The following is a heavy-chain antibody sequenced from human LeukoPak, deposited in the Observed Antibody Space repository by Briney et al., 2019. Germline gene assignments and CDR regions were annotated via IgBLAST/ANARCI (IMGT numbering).Heavy chain of an antibody. Sequence: ASVKVSCKASGGTFSSYAISWVRQAPGQGLEWMGGIIPIFGTANYAQKFQGRVTITTDESTSTAYMELNSLRSEDTAVYYCARSQYSSSWYRHYYYYMDVWGKGTTVTVSS. J-gene: IGHJ6*03. D-gene: IGHD6-13*01. CDR1: GGTFSSYA. CDR3: ARSQYSSSWYRHYYYYMDV. CDR2: IIPIFGTA. V-gene: IGHV1-69*05.